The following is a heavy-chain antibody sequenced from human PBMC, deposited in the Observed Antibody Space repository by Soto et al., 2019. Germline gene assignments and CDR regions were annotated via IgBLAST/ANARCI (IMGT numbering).Heavy chain of an antibody. CDR3: ARMSYFYDKWYFDL. CDR1: GASINNNDYY. CDR2: VYYSGST. D-gene: IGHD3-22*01. V-gene: IGHV4-30-4*01. Sequence: SETLSLTCTVSGASINNNDYYWSWILQTPGKGLEWIGYVYYSGSTDYIPSLKSRLSMSIDKSQKQFTLKLNSVTAADTATYYCARMSYFYDKWYFDLWGRGTLVTVSS. J-gene: IGHJ2*01.